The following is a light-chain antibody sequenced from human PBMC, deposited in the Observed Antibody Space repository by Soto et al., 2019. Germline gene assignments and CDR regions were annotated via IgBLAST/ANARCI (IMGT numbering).Light chain of an antibody. J-gene: IGKJ1*01. CDR2: KAS. Sequence: DIQMTQSPSTLSASVGDRVIITCRASQSIDSGLAWYQQKPGKAPKLLIYKASTLESGVPLRFSGSGSGTEFTLTITSLQPDDYATYYCQQYHFFWTFAQGTSLEIK. CDR1: QSIDSG. CDR3: QQYHFFWT. V-gene: IGKV1-5*03.